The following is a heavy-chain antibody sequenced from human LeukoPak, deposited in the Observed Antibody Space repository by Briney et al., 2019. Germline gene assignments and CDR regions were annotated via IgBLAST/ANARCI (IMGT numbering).Heavy chain of an antibody. Sequence: SSETLSLTCAVSGYSISSGYYWGWIRQPPGKGLGWIGSIYNSGSTYYNPSLKSRVTISVDTSKNQFSLKLSSVTGADTAVYYCARLGGYSSSSLDYWGQGTLVTVSS. CDR3: ARLGGYSSSSLDY. CDR2: IYNSGST. D-gene: IGHD6-6*01. CDR1: GYSISSGYY. V-gene: IGHV4-38-2*01. J-gene: IGHJ4*02.